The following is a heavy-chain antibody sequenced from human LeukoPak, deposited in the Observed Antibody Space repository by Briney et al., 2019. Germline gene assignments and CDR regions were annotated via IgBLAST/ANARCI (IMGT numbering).Heavy chain of an antibody. D-gene: IGHD2-2*01. CDR3: ARVDIVVVPAATTFYYGMDV. V-gene: IGHV3-7*01. CDR2: IKQDGSEK. Sequence: GGSLRLSCAASGFTFSSYWMSWVRQAPGKGLEWVANIKQDGSEKYYVDSVKGRFTISKDNAKNSLYLQMSSLRAEDTAVYYCARVDIVVVPAATTFYYGMDVWGQGTTVTVSS. J-gene: IGHJ6*02. CDR1: GFTFSSYW.